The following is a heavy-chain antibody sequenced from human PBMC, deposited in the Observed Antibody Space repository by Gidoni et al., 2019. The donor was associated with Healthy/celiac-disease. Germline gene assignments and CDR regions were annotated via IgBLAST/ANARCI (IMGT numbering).Heavy chain of an antibody. D-gene: IGHD3-22*01. CDR1: GGSFSVYY. CDR2: INHSGST. CDR3: ARGRGYYDSSDYYYVF. Sequence: QVHLQPWGAGLLKPSETLSLTCAVYGGSFSVYYWSWIRQPPGKGLEWIGEINHSGSTNYNPSLKSRVTISVDTSKNQFSRKLSSVTAAETAVYYCARGRGYYDSSDYYYVFWGQGTLVTVSS. V-gene: IGHV4-34*01. J-gene: IGHJ4*02.